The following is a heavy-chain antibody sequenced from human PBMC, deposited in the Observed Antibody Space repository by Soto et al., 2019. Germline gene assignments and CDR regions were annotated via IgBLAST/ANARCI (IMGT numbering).Heavy chain of an antibody. CDR2: ISGGGGST. CDR1: GFTFSSYA. V-gene: IGHV3-23*01. CDR3: AKDLGGWDTMIVVVITPSFDY. J-gene: IGHJ4*02. D-gene: IGHD3-22*01. Sequence: GGSLRLSCAASGFTFSSYAMSWVRQAPGKGLEWVSAISGGGGSTYYADSVKGRFTISRDNSKNTLYLQMNSLRAEDTAVYYCAKDLGGWDTMIVVVITPSFDYWGQGTLVTVSS.